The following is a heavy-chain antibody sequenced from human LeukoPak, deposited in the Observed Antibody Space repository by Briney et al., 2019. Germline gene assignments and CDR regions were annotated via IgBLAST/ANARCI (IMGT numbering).Heavy chain of an antibody. V-gene: IGHV3-66*02. CDR2: IYSGGST. CDR1: GFTVSSNY. Sequence: PGGSLRLSCAASGFTVSSNYMSWVRQAPGKGLEWVSVIYSGGSTYYADSVKGRFTISRDNSKNTLYLQMNSLRAEDTAVYYCARTLVGVGYYFDYWGQEPWSPSPQ. J-gene: IGHJ4*01. CDR3: ARTLVGVGYYFDY. D-gene: IGHD2-15*01.